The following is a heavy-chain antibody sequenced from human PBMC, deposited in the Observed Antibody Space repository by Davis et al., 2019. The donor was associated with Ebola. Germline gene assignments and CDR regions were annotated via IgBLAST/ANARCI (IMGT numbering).Heavy chain of an antibody. J-gene: IGHJ6*03. V-gene: IGHV4-4*07. D-gene: IGHD2-2*02. Sequence: PGGSLRLSCTVSGGSISSYYWSWIRQPAGKGLEWIGRIYTSGSTNYNPSLKSRVTMSVDTSKNQFSLKLSSVTAADTAVYYCARGNRYCSSTSCYTDYYYYYYMDVWGKGTTVTVSS. CDR2: IYTSGST. CDR3: ARGNRYCSSTSCYTDYYYYYYMDV. CDR1: GGSISSYY.